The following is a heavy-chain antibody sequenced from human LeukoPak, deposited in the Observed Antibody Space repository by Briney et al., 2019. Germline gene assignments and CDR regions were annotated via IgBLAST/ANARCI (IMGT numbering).Heavy chain of an antibody. V-gene: IGHV5-10-1*01. Sequence: GDSLTISCKGSGYSFTSYWISCVSQLPGKRLEWRGRIDASDSYTNCSPAFQGHVTISADKTISTAYLQWSSLKASDTAMYFCARHGYYGSGSYHTVHYGMDVWGKGTTVTVSS. D-gene: IGHD3-10*01. CDR2: IDASDSYT. J-gene: IGHJ6*04. CDR3: ARHGYYGSGSYHTVHYGMDV. CDR1: GYSFTSYW.